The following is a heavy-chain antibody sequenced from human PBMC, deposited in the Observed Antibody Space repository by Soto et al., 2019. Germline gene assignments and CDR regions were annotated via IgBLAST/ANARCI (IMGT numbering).Heavy chain of an antibody. D-gene: IGHD4-17*01. CDR3: AKCMTTVTTFPFDI. V-gene: IGHV3-23*01. Sequence: EVQLLESGGGLVQPGGSLRLSCAASGFTFSSYAMSWVRQAPGKGLEWGPAISGSGGGTYYADSVKGRVTISRDNSENTLYLQMNSLRAADTAVYYCAKCMTTVTTFPFDIWGQGTMVTVSS. CDR2: ISGSGGGT. J-gene: IGHJ3*02. CDR1: GFTFSSYA.